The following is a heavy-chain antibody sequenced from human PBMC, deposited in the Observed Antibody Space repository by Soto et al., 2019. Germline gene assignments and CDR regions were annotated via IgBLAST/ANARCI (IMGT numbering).Heavy chain of an antibody. CDR2: ISGSGGST. CDR1: GFTFSSYD. CDR3: AKVVGDSGYDLDAFDI. Sequence: EVQLLESGGGLVQPGGSLRLSCAASGFTFSSYDMSWVRQAPGKGLEWVSAISGSGGSTYYADSVKGRFTISRDNSKNTLYLQMNSLRAEDTAVYYCAKVVGDSGYDLDAFDIWGQGTMVTVSS. J-gene: IGHJ3*02. V-gene: IGHV3-23*01. D-gene: IGHD5-12*01.